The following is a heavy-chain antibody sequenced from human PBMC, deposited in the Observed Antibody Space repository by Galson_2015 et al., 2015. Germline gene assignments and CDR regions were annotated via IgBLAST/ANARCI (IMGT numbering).Heavy chain of an antibody. CDR2: IYWNDDK. V-gene: IGHV2-5*01. CDR3: AHRPVAVENNWFDP. Sequence: PALVKPTQTLTLTCTFSGFSLSTRGVGVGWIRQPPGKALEWLALIYWNDDKRYSPSLKSRLTITKDTSKNQMVLTMTNMDPVDTATYYCAHRPVAVENNWFDPWGQGTLVTVSS. J-gene: IGHJ5*02. D-gene: IGHD6-19*01. CDR1: GFSLSTRGVG.